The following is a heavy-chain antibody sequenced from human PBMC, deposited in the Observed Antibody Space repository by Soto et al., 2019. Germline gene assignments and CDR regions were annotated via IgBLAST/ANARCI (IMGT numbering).Heavy chain of an antibody. V-gene: IGHV3-30-3*01. CDR3: ARDPYGSGSLSYFDY. D-gene: IGHD3-10*01. CDR2: ISYDGSNK. CDR1: GFTFSSYA. J-gene: IGHJ4*02. Sequence: PGGSLRLSCAASGFTFSSYAMHWVRQAPGKGLEWVAVISYDGSNKYYADSVKGRFTISRDNSKNTLYLQMNSLRAEDTAVYYCARDPYGSGSLSYFDYWGQGTLFTVSS.